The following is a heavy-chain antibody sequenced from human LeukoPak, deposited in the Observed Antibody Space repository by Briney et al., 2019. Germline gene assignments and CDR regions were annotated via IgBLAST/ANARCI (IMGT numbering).Heavy chain of an antibody. Sequence: PGGSLRLSCAASGFTFSSYSMNWVRQAPGKGLEWVSSISSSGSYIYYADSVKGRFTISRDNAKNSLYLQMNSLRAEDTAVYYCARDPLSSSFFDYWGQGTLVTVSS. CDR2: ISSSGSYI. D-gene: IGHD6-6*01. CDR1: GFTFSSYS. CDR3: ARDPLSSSFFDY. J-gene: IGHJ4*02. V-gene: IGHV3-21*01.